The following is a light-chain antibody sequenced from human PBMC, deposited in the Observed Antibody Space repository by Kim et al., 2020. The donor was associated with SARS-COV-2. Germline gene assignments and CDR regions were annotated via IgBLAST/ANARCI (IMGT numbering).Light chain of an antibody. CDR1: SLRSYY. V-gene: IGLV3-19*01. CDR3: NSRESSANHWM. CDR2: VKN. J-gene: IGLJ3*02. Sequence: SSELTQDPAVSVALGQTVRITCQGDSLRSYYASWYQQKPGQAPVLVFYVKNNRPSGIPDRFSGSYSGNTASLTITAAQAEDEADYYCNSRESSANHWMFGGGTQLTVL.